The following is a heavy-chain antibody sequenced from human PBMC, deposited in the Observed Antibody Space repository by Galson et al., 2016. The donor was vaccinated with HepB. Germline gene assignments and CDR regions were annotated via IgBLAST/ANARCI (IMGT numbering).Heavy chain of an antibody. CDR2: IWYDGSNK. V-gene: IGHV3-33*01. D-gene: IGHD1-1*01. Sequence: SLRLSCAASGFSFSRYGMHWVRRAPGKGLEWVTFIWYDGSNKNYADSVKGRFTISRDNSKNTLYLQMNSLRVEDTAVYYCVRAKTGNYYYYGMDVWGQGTTVT. CDR1: GFSFSRYG. CDR3: VRAKTGNYYYYGMDV. J-gene: IGHJ6*02.